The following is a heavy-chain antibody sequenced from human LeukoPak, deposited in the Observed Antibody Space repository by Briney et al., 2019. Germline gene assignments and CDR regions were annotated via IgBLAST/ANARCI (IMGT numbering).Heavy chain of an antibody. CDR2: ISSSSSYI. CDR1: GFTFSTYS. V-gene: IGHV3-21*01. Sequence: GGSLRLSCAASGFTFSTYSLNWVRQAPGKGLEWVSSISSSSSYIYYADSMKGRFTISRDNAKNSLYLQMDSLRAEDTVVYYCARGGYGDYVMEYWGQGTLVTVSS. CDR3: ARGGYGDYVMEY. D-gene: IGHD4-17*01. J-gene: IGHJ4*02.